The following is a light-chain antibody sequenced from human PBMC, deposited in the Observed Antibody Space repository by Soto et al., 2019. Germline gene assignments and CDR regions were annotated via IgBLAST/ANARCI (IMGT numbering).Light chain of an antibody. Sequence: DIQMTQSPSSLSASVGDRVTITCQASQDIDKYLNWYQQKPGKAPKLLIDDVTNLETGVPSRFSGSGSGTPFTFTIGSLQPEDIATYYCQQYYDLPITFGQGTRLEIK. V-gene: IGKV1-33*01. CDR1: QDIDKY. CDR3: QQYYDLPIT. CDR2: DVT. J-gene: IGKJ5*01.